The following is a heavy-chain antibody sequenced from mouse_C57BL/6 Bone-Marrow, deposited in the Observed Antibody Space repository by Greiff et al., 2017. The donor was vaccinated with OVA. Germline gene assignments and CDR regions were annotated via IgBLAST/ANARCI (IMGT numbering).Heavy chain of an antibody. Sequence: QVQLKQPGAELVKPGASVKLSCKASGYPFTSYWMHWVKQRPGRGLEWIGRIDPNGGGTKYNEKFKSKATLTVDKPSSTAYMQRSSLTSEDSAVYYCASGDYYAYWGQGTLVTVSA. V-gene: IGHV1-72*01. J-gene: IGHJ3*01. D-gene: IGHD1-1*01. CDR1: GYPFTSYW. CDR2: IDPNGGGT. CDR3: ASGDYYAY.